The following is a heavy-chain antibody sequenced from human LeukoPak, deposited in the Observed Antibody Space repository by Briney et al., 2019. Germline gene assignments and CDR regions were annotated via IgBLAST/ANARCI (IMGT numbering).Heavy chain of an antibody. CDR1: GFRFSSYG. J-gene: IGHJ4*02. CDR2: VSYDGSNK. Sequence: GGSLRLSCTASGFRFSSYGIHWVRQTPGKGLEWVALVSYDGSNKDYADSVKGRFTISRDNSKNTVYLQINSLRAEDTAVYYCAREMGSDYFDYWGQGTLVTVSS. D-gene: IGHD3-10*01. CDR3: AREMGSDYFDY. V-gene: IGHV3-33*01.